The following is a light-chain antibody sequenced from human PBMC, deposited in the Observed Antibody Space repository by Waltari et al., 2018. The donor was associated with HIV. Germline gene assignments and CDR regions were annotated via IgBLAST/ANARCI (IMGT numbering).Light chain of an antibody. CDR1: HNFSSNY. V-gene: IGKV3-20*01. Sequence: EIVLTQSPATLPLSPGERATLSCRASHNFSSNYLIWYQKKTDRSPALLIYGASRRAAGVADRFSGRGSGTDFTLTISRLEPEDFAVYFCQQYGSSPPWTFGQGTKVEVK. J-gene: IGKJ1*01. CDR3: QQYGSSPPWT. CDR2: GAS.